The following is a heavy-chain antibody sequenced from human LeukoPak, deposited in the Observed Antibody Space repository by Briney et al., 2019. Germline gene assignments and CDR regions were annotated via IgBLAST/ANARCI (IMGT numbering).Heavy chain of an antibody. CDR3: ARAGTTGDFDY. CDR1: GFTVSSNY. Sequence: GGSLRLSCAASGFTVSSNYMSWVRQAPGKGLEWVSVIYSGGSTYYADSVKGRFTISRDKSKNTLYLQMNSLRAEDTAVYYCARAGTTGDFDYWGQGTLVTVSS. J-gene: IGHJ4*02. CDR2: IYSGGST. V-gene: IGHV3-53*01. D-gene: IGHD4-11*01.